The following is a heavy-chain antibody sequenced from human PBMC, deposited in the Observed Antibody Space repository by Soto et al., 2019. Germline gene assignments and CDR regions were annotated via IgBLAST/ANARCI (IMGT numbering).Heavy chain of an antibody. J-gene: IGHJ3*02. Sequence: QVLLVQSGAEVKKPGSSVKVSCQAAGGSFSSYMVSWVRQAPGQGLDYMGGIMPVFGTPTYTEKFQGRVTITADESTGTAYLELTSLKSDDTAVYYCARVVTANYMGGDAFAIWGQGTLVAVSS. CDR3: ARVVTANYMGGDAFAI. CDR2: IMPVFGTP. D-gene: IGHD4-4*01. CDR1: GGSFSSYM. V-gene: IGHV1-69*01.